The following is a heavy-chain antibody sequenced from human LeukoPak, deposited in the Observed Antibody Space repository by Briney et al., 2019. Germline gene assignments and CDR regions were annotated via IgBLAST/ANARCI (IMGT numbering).Heavy chain of an antibody. CDR2: INHSGST. D-gene: IGHD4-17*01. J-gene: IGHJ4*02. V-gene: IGHV4-34*01. CDR1: GGSFSGYY. CDR3: ARGDYGDSTFDY. Sequence: KPSETLSLTCAVYGGSFSGYYWSWIRQPPGKGLEWIGEINHSGSTNYNPSLKSRVTISVDTSKNQFSLKLSSVTAADTAVYHCARGDYGDSTFDYWGQGTLVTVSS.